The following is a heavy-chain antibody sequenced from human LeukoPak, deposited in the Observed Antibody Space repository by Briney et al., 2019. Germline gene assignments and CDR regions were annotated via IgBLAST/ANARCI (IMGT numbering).Heavy chain of an antibody. D-gene: IGHD6-19*01. CDR3: ARGRRRIAVAGKVDY. J-gene: IGHJ4*02. V-gene: IGHV4-34*01. CDR2: INHSGST. CDR1: GGSFSGYY. Sequence: PSETLSLTCAVYGGSFSGYYWSWIRQPPGKGLEWIGEINHSGSTNYNPSLKSRVTISVDTSKNQFSLKLSSVTAADTAVYYCARGRRRIAVAGKVDYXGQGTLVXVS.